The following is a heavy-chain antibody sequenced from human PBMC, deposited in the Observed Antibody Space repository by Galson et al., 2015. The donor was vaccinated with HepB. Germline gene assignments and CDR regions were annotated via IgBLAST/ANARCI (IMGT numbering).Heavy chain of an antibody. Sequence: SLRLSCAASGFTFSSYWMSWVRQAPGKGLEWVANIKQDGSEKYYVDSVKGRFTISRDNAKNSLYLQMNSLRAEDTAVYYCARDRSRYFDWFLFDYWGQGTLVTVSS. D-gene: IGHD3-9*01. J-gene: IGHJ4*02. CDR2: IKQDGSEK. V-gene: IGHV3-7*03. CDR1: GFTFSSYW. CDR3: ARDRSRYFDWFLFDY.